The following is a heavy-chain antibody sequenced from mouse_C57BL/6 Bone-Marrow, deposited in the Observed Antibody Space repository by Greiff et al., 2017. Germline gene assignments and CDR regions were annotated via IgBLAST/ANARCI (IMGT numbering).Heavy chain of an antibody. J-gene: IGHJ3*01. CDR1: GYTFTSYW. Sequence: QVQLQQPGAELVMPGASVKLSCKASGYTFTSYWMHWVKQRPGQGLEWIGEIDPSDSYTNYNQKFKGKSTLTVEKSSSTAYMQLSSLTSEDSAVYYCARGAYWGQGTLVTVSA. CDR2: IDPSDSYT. V-gene: IGHV1-69*01. CDR3: ARGAY.